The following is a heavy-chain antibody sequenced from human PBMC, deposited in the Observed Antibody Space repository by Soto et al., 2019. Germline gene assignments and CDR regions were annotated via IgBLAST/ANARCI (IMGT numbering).Heavy chain of an antibody. Sequence: EVQLVDSGGGLVQPGESLRLSCAGSGFTFSAYAMSWVRQAPGKGLEWVSSISASAITTYNTDSVRGRFTISWDNSRNTVYLQRNSLRAEDTAVYFCAKPPGFNNVVPAYFDYWGGGTRVTVSS. CDR3: AKPPGFNNVVPAYFDY. CDR2: ISASAITT. CDR1: GFTFSAYA. D-gene: IGHD2-15*01. V-gene: IGHV3-23*04. J-gene: IGHJ4*02.